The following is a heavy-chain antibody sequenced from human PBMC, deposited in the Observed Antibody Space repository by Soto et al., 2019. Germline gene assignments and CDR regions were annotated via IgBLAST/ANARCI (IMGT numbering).Heavy chain of an antibody. D-gene: IGHD3-22*01. J-gene: IGHJ6*02. CDR1: SGSISSTSYY. Sequence: PSETLSLTCAVSSGSISSTSYYWAWIRQPPGKWLEWIGAIYYDGTTYYTESLKSRVSISVDTSKNQFSLKLNSVTAADTAVCFCARQGRNTKIVLVKHYAADFWGQGTAVTVYS. CDR3: ARQGRNTKIVLVKHYAADF. CDR2: IYYDGTT. V-gene: IGHV4-39*01.